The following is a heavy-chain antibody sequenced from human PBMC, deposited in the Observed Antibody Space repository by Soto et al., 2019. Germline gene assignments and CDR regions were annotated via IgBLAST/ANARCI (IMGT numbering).Heavy chain of an antibody. CDR1: GFSLSTSGVG. CDR3: ARGREDIVVVVAAHPREGYYMDV. CDR2: IYWDDDK. Sequence: QITLKESGPTLVKPTQTLTLTCTFSGFSLSTSGVGVGWIRQPPGKALEWLALIYWDDDKRYSPSLKSRLTITKDTSKNQVVLTMTNMDPVDTATYYCARGREDIVVVVAAHPREGYYMDVWGKGTTVTVSS. V-gene: IGHV2-5*02. D-gene: IGHD2-15*01. J-gene: IGHJ6*03.